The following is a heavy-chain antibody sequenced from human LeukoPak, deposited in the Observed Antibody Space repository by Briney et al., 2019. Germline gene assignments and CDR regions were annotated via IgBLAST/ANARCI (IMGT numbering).Heavy chain of an antibody. D-gene: IGHD3-10*01. CDR3: ARDSTYYYASGSSGPHYFDY. Sequence: GRSLRLSCAASGFTFSSYAMHWVRQAPGKGLEWVVVISYDGGITNYADSVKGRFTISRDNSKNTLYLRLNSLRAEDAAVYYCARDSTYYYASGSSGPHYFDYWGQGTLVTVSS. V-gene: IGHV3-30*01. CDR2: ISYDGGIT. CDR1: GFTFSSYA. J-gene: IGHJ4*02.